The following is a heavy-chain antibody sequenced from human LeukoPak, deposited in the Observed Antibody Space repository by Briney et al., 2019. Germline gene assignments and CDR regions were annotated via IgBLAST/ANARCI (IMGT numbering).Heavy chain of an antibody. Sequence: SETLSLTCTVSGGSVSSNDYYWSWIRQPPGKGLEWIGYIYYSGSTNYNPSLKSRVTISVDTSKNQFSLKLSSVTAADTAVYYCARGSSLGAFYYYMDVWGKGTTVTVSS. V-gene: IGHV4-61*08. J-gene: IGHJ6*03. CDR1: GGSVSSNDYY. CDR2: IYYSGST. D-gene: IGHD3-16*01. CDR3: ARGSSLGAFYYYMDV.